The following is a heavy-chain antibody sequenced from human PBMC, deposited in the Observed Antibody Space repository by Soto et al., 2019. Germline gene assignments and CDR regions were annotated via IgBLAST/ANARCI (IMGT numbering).Heavy chain of an antibody. J-gene: IGHJ6*02. CDR2: INNSGGTT. V-gene: IGHV3-23*01. CDR3: AKCDPARHYYFYYGMDV. Sequence: GGSLRLSCAASGFTFSSYWMSWVRQAPGKGLEWVSGINNSGGTTYYADSVKGRFTISRDNSKNTLYLQMNSLRAEDTAVYYCAKCDPARHYYFYYGMDVWGQGTTVTVSS. CDR1: GFTFSSYW.